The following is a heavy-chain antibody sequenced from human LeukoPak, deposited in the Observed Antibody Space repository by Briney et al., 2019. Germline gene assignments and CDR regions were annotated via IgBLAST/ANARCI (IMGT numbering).Heavy chain of an antibody. Sequence: PGGSLRRSCAASGFTFSSYSMNWVRKAPGKGLEWVSSISSSSSYIYYADSVKGRFTISRDNAKNSLYLQMNSLRAEDTAVYYCTVITMSAFDIWGQGTMVTVSS. CDR1: GFTFSSYS. CDR3: TVITMSAFDI. D-gene: IGHD3-22*01. J-gene: IGHJ3*02. CDR2: ISSSSSYI. V-gene: IGHV3-21*01.